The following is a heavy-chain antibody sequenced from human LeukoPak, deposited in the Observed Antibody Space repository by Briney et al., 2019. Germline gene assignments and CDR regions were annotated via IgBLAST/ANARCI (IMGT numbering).Heavy chain of an antibody. V-gene: IGHV3-53*01. J-gene: IGHJ4*02. D-gene: IGHD3-10*01. CDR1: GFTVSSNY. CDR3: ARGRITMVRGVIILTEYYFDY. CDR2: IYSGGST. Sequence: PGGSLRLSCAASGFTVSSNYMSWARQAPGKGLEWVSVIYSGGSTYYADSVKGRFTISRDNSKNTLYLQMNSLRAEDTAVYYCARGRITMVRGVIILTEYYFDYWGQGTLVTVSS.